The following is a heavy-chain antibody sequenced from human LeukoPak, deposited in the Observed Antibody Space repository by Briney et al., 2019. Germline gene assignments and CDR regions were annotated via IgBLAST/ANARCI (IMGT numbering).Heavy chain of an antibody. V-gene: IGHV3-23*01. Sequence: GGSLRLSCAASGFTFSNYEMNWVRQAPGKGLEWVSGISGSGAGTYYADSVKGRFTISRDNSKNTLYLQMNSLRAEDTAVYYCAKMVREFYTISYYFDYWGQGTLVTVSS. CDR2: ISGSGAGT. CDR1: GFTFSNYE. J-gene: IGHJ4*02. D-gene: IGHD2-8*01. CDR3: AKMVREFYTISYYFDY.